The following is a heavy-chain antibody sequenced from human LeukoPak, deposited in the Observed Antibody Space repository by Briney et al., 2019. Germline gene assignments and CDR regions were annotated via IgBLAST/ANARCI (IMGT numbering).Heavy chain of an antibody. CDR3: ARDYGYYDFWSGSANWFDP. J-gene: IGHJ5*02. CDR1: GYTFTGYY. Sequence: GSVKVSCKASGYTFTGYYMHWVRQAPGQGLEWMGWINPNSGGTNYAQKFQGRVTMTRDTSISTAYMELSRLRSDDTAVYYCARDYGYYDFWSGSANWFDPWGQGTLVTVSS. D-gene: IGHD3-3*01. V-gene: IGHV1-2*02. CDR2: INPNSGGT.